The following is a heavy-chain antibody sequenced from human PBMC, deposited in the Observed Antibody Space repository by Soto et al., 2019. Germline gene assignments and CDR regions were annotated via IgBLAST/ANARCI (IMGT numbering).Heavy chain of an antibody. CDR1: GGSISSGGYY. J-gene: IGHJ6*02. CDR2: NYYSGIT. V-gene: IGHV4-31*03. CDR3: ARGSIIAGLYYGMDV. D-gene: IGHD6-13*01. Sequence: QVQLQESGPGLVKPSQTLSLTCTVSGGSISSGGYYWTWIRQHPGKGLEWIGYNYYSGITYYNPSLQSRVPVSLDTSKNLFSLKLSSATAADTAVYYCARGSIIAGLYYGMDVLGQGTPVTVSS.